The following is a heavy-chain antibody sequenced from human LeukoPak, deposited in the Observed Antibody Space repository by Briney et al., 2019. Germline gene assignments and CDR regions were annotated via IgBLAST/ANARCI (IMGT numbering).Heavy chain of an antibody. D-gene: IGHD3-22*01. J-gene: IGHJ3*02. V-gene: IGHV4-59*01. CDR1: GGSISSYY. Sequence: SETLSLTCTVSGGSISSYYWSWTRQPPGKGLEWIGYIYYSGSTNYNPSLKSRVTISVDTSKNQFSLKLSSVTAADTAVYYCARVLPYYYDSSGYYYRHAFDIWGQGTMVTVSS. CDR3: ARVLPYYYDSSGYYYRHAFDI. CDR2: IYYSGST.